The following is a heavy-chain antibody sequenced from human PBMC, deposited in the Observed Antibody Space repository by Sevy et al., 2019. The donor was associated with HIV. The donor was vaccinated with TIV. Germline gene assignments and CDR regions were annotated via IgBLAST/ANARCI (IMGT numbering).Heavy chain of an antibody. V-gene: IGHV3-23*01. CDR1: GFTFSTYA. CDR3: AKDRVSGTYYTGDFDY. D-gene: IGHD3-10*01. Sequence: GGSLRLSCAASGFTFSTYAMTWVRQAPGKGLEWVSVISLSGGDTYYTDSVKGRFTISRDNSKNTVYLQMNSLRAEDTAVYYCAKDRVSGTYYTGDFDYWGQGTLVTVSS. J-gene: IGHJ4*02. CDR2: ISLSGGDT.